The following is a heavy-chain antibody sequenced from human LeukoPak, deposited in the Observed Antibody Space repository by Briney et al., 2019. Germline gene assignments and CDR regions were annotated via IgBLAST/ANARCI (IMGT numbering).Heavy chain of an antibody. J-gene: IGHJ4*02. CDR2: INAGNGNT. V-gene: IGHV1-3*01. CDR1: GYTFTSYA. CDR3: ARVRDYYGSGSYYNLEDY. D-gene: IGHD3-10*01. Sequence: ASVKVSCKASGYTFTSYAMHWVRQAPGQRLEWMGWINAGNGNTKYSQKFQGRVTITRDTSASTAYMELSSLRSEDTAVYYCARVRDYYGSGSYYNLEDYWGQGTLVTVSS.